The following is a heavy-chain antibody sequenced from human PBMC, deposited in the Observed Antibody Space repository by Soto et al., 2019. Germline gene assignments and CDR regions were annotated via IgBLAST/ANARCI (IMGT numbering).Heavy chain of an antibody. CDR2: FDPENEET. Sequence: ASVKVSCKVSEYSLSALSIHWVRQAPGKGLEWMGRFDPENEETIYAQKFRGRVTLTEDTSADTAYMELSSLRSDDTAVYYCATDGSKHRTLRSGNWSRGNFFDYSALNVWGQGTTVTVSS. D-gene: IGHD6-13*01. CDR1: EYSLSALS. CDR3: ATDGSKHRTLRSGNWSRGNFFDYSALNV. V-gene: IGHV1-24*01. J-gene: IGHJ6*02.